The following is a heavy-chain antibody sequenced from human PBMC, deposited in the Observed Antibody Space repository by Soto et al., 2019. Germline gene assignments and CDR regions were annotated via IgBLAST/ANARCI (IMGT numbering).Heavy chain of an antibody. CDR3: AKRIMATIGHFDS. J-gene: IGHJ4*02. V-gene: IGHV3-23*01. Sequence: GGSLRLSCAASGFTFSSYAMSWVRQAPGKGLEWVSSISGIGHSTYYADSVKGRFTISRDNSKNTLFLQMSSLRAADTAVYYCAKRIMATIGHFDSWGQGTLVTVSS. CDR2: ISGIGHST. CDR1: GFTFSSYA. D-gene: IGHD5-12*01.